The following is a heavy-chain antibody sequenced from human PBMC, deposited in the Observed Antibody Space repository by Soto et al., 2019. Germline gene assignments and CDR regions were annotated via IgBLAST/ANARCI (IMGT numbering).Heavy chain of an antibody. V-gene: IGHV4-59*01. CDR1: GGSISSYY. J-gene: IGHJ6*03. CDR2: IYYSGST. CDR3: ARRAAQAYYYYMDV. Sequence: PSETLSLTCTVSGGSISSYYWSWIRQPPGKGLEWIGYIYYSGSTNYNPSLKSRVTISVDTSKNQFSLKLSSVTAADTAVYYCARRAAQAYYYYMDVWGKGTTVTVSS. D-gene: IGHD6-6*01.